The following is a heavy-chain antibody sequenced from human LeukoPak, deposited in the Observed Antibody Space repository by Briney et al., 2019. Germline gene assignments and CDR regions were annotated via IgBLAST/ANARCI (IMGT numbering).Heavy chain of an antibody. CDR2: IYYSGST. Sequence: SETLSLTCTVSGGSISSSSYYWGWIRQPPGKGLEWIGSIYYSGSTNYNPSLKSRVTISVDTSKNQFSLKLSSVTAADTAVYYCASLTQYSSGWYVGWDYYAMDVWGQGTTVTVSS. CDR3: ASLTQYSSGWYVGWDYYAMDV. V-gene: IGHV4-39*07. D-gene: IGHD6-19*01. CDR1: GGSISSSSYY. J-gene: IGHJ6*02.